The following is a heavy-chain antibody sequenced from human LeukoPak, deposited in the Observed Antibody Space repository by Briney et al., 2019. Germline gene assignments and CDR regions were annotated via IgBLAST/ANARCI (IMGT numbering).Heavy chain of an antibody. J-gene: IGHJ3*02. V-gene: IGHV3-30*02. Sequence: QPGGSLRLSCAASGFTFSSYWMSWVRQAPGKGLEWVAFIRYDGSNKYYADSVKGRFTISRDNSKNTLYLQMNSLRAEDTAVYYCARGGLGEWELWDAFDIWGQGTMVTVSS. D-gene: IGHD1-26*01. CDR1: GFTFSSYW. CDR2: IRYDGSNK. CDR3: ARGGLGEWELWDAFDI.